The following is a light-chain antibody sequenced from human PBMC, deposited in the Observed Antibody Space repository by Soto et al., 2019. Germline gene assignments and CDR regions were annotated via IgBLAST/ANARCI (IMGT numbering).Light chain of an antibody. V-gene: IGLV1-40*01. CDR3: QSYDSSLNGVV. Sequence: SCTGSSSNIGAGYDVHWYQQLPGTAPKLLIYGNSNRPSGVPDRFSGSKSGTSASLAITGLQAEDEADYYCQSYDSSLNGVVFGGGTQLTVL. CDR1: SSNIGAGYD. J-gene: IGLJ2*01. CDR2: GNS.